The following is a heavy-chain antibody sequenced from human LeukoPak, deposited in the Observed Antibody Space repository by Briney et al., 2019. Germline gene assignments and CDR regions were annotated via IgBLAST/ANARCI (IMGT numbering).Heavy chain of an antibody. CDR1: GGTFSSYA. D-gene: IGHD3-22*01. CDR3: ARDYYDSSGYSH. Sequence: GASVKVSCKASGGTFSSYAISWVRQAPGQGLEWMGWISAYNGNTDYAQKLQGRVTMTTDTSTSTAYMELRSLRSDDTAVYYCARDYYDSSGYSHWGQGTLVTVSS. V-gene: IGHV1-18*01. CDR2: ISAYNGNT. J-gene: IGHJ4*02.